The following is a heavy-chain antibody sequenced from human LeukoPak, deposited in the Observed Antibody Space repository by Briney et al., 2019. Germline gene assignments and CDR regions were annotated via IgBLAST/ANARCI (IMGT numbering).Heavy chain of an antibody. CDR2: ISDTGGST. Sequence: PGGSLRLSCAASGFTFSSSAMSWVRQAPGKGLEWVSIISDTGGSTYSADSVKGRFTTSRDNSKNTLFLQMNSLRAEDTAVYYCAKGLGYSSSWYAPWFDPWGQGILVSVSS. CDR1: GFTFSSSA. CDR3: AKGLGYSSSWYAPWFDP. J-gene: IGHJ5*02. V-gene: IGHV3-23*01. D-gene: IGHD6-13*01.